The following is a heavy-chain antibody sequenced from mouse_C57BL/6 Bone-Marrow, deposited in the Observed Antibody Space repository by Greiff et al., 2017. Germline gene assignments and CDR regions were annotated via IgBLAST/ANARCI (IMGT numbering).Heavy chain of an antibody. Sequence: QVQLQQPGAELVKPGASVKLSCKASGYTFTSYWMHWVKQRPGRGLEWIGRIDPNSGGTKYNEKFKSKATLTVDKPSSTAYMQLSSLTSEESAVYYGASRGGAAQAAGYFDYWGQGTTLTVSS. V-gene: IGHV1-72*01. CDR2: IDPNSGGT. J-gene: IGHJ2*01. CDR1: GYTFTSYW. CDR3: ASRGGAAQAAGYFDY. D-gene: IGHD3-2*02.